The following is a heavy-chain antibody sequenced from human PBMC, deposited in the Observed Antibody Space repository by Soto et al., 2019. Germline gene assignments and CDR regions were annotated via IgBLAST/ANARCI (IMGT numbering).Heavy chain of an antibody. CDR2: IIPIFGTA. CDR1: GGTFSSYA. V-gene: IGHV1-69*12. D-gene: IGHD3-22*01. Sequence: QVQLVQSGAEVKKPGSSVKVSCKASGGTFSSYAISWVRQAPGQGLEWMGGIIPIFGTANYAQKFQGRVTITADESTSTAYMELSSLRSEDTAVYYCARDPTYYYDSSGSGSWSDPWGQGTLVTVSS. J-gene: IGHJ5*02. CDR3: ARDPTYYYDSSGSGSWSDP.